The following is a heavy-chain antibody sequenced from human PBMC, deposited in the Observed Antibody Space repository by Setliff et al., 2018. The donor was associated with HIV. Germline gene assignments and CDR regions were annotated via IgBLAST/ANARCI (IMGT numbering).Heavy chain of an antibody. Sequence: SVKVSCKVSGGTFSDYAVTWVRQAPGQGLEWMGGVIPVFGTGNYAQKFQGRVTITTDESTRTAYMELRSLRYEDTAVYYCARVPSPFFQEGYFDDWGQGTLFTVSS. J-gene: IGHJ4*01. D-gene: IGHD3-3*01. CDR1: GGTFSDYA. CDR2: VIPVFGTG. V-gene: IGHV1-69*05. CDR3: ARVPSPFFQEGYFDD.